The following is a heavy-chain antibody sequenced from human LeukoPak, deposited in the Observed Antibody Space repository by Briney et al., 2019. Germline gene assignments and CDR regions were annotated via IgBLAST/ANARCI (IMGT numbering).Heavy chain of an antibody. CDR1: GGSISSGGYS. CDR2: IYHSGST. Sequence: PSGTLSLTCAVSGGSISSGGYSWSWIRQPPGKGLEWIGYIYHSGSTYYNPSLKSRVTISVDRSKNQFSLKLSSVTAADTAVYYCARRAPPGCSGGSCLFDPWGQGTLVTVSS. J-gene: IGHJ5*02. V-gene: IGHV4-30-2*01. CDR3: ARRAPPGCSGGSCLFDP. D-gene: IGHD2-15*01.